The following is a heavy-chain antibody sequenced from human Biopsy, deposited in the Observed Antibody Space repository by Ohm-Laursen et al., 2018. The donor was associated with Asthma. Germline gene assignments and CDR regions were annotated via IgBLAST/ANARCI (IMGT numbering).Heavy chain of an antibody. CDR3: ARTTYGHDGFDP. Sequence: PSDTLSLTCTVSGGSINIGDYYWSWIRQHPVKGLEWIGHIYYSGSTYYNPSLKSRVSISLDTSKNQFSLSLTSVTAAGTAVYYCARTTYGHDGFDPWGQGTLVTVSS. D-gene: IGHD4-17*01. CDR2: IYYSGST. J-gene: IGHJ5*02. V-gene: IGHV4-31*03. CDR1: GGSINIGDYY.